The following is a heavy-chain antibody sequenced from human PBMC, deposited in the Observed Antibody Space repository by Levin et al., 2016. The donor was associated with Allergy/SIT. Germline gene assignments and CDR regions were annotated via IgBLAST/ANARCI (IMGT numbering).Heavy chain of an antibody. CDR1: GFTFSSYG. D-gene: IGHD3-10*01. CDR3: AKSGFYYGSGSPNY. Sequence: SLKISCAASGFTFSSYGMHWVRQAPGKGLEWVSFISYDGSDKKYVDSVKGRFTISRDNSKNTLYLQMDSLRAEDTAVYYCAKSGFYYGSGSPNYWGQGTLVTVSS. CDR2: ISYDGSDK. J-gene: IGHJ4*02. V-gene: IGHV3-30*18.